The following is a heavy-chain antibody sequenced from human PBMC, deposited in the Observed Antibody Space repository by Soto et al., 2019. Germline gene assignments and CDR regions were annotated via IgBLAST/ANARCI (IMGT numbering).Heavy chain of an antibody. CDR3: ARDIDG. CDR1: GGSINSRSYS. D-gene: IGHD2-15*01. V-gene: IGHV4-39*02. J-gene: IGHJ4*02. Sequence: SETLSLTCTVSGGSINSRSYSWGWIRQPPGKGLEWIGTVYYSGSTYYNPSLKSRVTVSVDMSKNSLYLQMNSLRAEDTAVYYCARDIDGGGQGTLVTVSS. CDR2: VYYSGST.